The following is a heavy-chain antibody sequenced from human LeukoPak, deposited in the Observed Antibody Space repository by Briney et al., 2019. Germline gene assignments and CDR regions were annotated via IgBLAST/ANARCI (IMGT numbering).Heavy chain of an antibody. CDR2: IYYSGST. D-gene: IGHD1-7*01. J-gene: IGHJ4*02. CDR3: ARDENYLNY. V-gene: IGHV4-59*01. Sequence: PSETLSLTCTVSGGSISSYYWSWIRQPPGKGLEWIGYIYYSGSTNYNPSLKSRVTISVDTSKNQFSLKLSSVTAADTAVYYCARDENYLNYWGQGTLVTVSS. CDR1: GGSISSYY.